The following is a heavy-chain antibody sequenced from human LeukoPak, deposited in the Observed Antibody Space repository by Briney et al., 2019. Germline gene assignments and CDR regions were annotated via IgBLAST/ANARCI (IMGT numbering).Heavy chain of an antibody. Sequence: GGSLRPSCAASGFTFSSYWTSWVRQAPGKGLEWVANIKQDGSEKYYVDSVKGRFTISRDNAKNSLYLQMNSLRAEDTAVYYCARDKIVGATNFDYWGQGTLVTVSS. J-gene: IGHJ4*02. CDR2: IKQDGSEK. CDR1: GFTFSSYW. D-gene: IGHD1-26*01. V-gene: IGHV3-7*01. CDR3: ARDKIVGATNFDY.